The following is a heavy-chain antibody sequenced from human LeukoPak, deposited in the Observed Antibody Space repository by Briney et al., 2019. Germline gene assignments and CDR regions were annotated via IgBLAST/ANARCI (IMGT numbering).Heavy chain of an antibody. D-gene: IGHD2-15*01. Sequence: SETLSLTCTVSGGSISSSSYYWGWIRQPPGKGLEWIGSIYYSGSTYYNPSLKSRVTISVDTSKNQFSLKLSSVTAADTAVYYCARQGVVAAHDYWGQGTLVTVSS. CDR3: ARQGVVAAHDY. CDR1: GGSISSSSYY. J-gene: IGHJ4*02. V-gene: IGHV4-39*01. CDR2: IYYSGST.